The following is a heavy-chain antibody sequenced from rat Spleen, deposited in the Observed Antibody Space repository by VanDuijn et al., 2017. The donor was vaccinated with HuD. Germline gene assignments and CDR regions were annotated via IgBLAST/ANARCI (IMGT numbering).Heavy chain of an antibody. CDR3: ARWGYSSYIPSYVMDA. Sequence: EVQLVESGGGLVQPGRSLKLSCAASGFTFNDYYMAWVRQAPKKGLEWVASISYEGSSTYYGDSVKGRFTISRDNAKNTQYLQMDSLRSEDTATYYCARWGYSSYIPSYVMDAWGQGASVTVSS. D-gene: IGHD1-2*01. CDR1: GFTFNDYY. V-gene: IGHV5-22*01. CDR2: ISYEGSST. J-gene: IGHJ4*01.